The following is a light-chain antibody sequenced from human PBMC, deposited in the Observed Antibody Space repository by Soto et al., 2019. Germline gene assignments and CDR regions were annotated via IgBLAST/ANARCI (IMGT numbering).Light chain of an antibody. V-gene: IGLV1-47*01. CDR1: SSNIGSNY. CDR3: AAWDDSLSGSYV. Sequence: QSALTQPPSASWTPGQRVTISCSGSSSNIGSNYVYWYQQLPGTAPKLLIYRNNQRPSGVPDRFSGSKSGTSASLAISGLRSEDEADYYCAAWDDSLSGSYVFGTGTKVTVL. CDR2: RNN. J-gene: IGLJ1*01.